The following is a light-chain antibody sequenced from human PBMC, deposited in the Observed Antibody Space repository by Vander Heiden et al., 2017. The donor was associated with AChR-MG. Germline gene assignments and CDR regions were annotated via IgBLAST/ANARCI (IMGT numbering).Light chain of an antibody. J-gene: IGKJ4*01. CDR2: AAS. V-gene: IGKV1-9*01. CDR1: QDSSNC. CDR3: QQLNSFPRT. Sequence: IQLTHPPSSLSAYLGDRVTIACRASQDSSNCLAWYQQKPGKAPKLLIYAASTLQSGVPSRFSGSGSGTDFTLTISSLQPEDFATYYCQQLNSFPRTFGGGTKVEIK.